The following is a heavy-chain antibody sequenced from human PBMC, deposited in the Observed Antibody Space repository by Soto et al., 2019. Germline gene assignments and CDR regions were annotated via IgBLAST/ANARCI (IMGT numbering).Heavy chain of an antibody. CDR2: ISAYNGNT. V-gene: IGHV1-18*04. Sequence: ASVKVSCKASGHTFTSYGISWARQAPGQGLEWMGWISAYNGNTNYAQKLQGRVTMTTDTSTSTAYMELRSLRSDDTAVYYCATDCSSTSCLGYYGMDVWGQGTTVTVSS. D-gene: IGHD2-2*01. CDR1: GHTFTSYG. CDR3: ATDCSSTSCLGYYGMDV. J-gene: IGHJ6*02.